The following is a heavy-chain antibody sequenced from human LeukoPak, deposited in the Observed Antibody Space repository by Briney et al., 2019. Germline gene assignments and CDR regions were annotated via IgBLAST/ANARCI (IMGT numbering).Heavy chain of an antibody. Sequence: SETLSLTCAVYGGSFSGYYWSWIRQPPGKGLEWIGYIYYSGSTYYNPSLKSRVTISVDTSKNQFSLKLSSVTAADTAVYYCARGLFYYYDSRGYFDYWGQGTLVTVSS. J-gene: IGHJ4*02. CDR3: ARGLFYYYDSRGYFDY. CDR2: IYYSGST. D-gene: IGHD3-22*01. CDR1: GGSFSGYY. V-gene: IGHV4-34*01.